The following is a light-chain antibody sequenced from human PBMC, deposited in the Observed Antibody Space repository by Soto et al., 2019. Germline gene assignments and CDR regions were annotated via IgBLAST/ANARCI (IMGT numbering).Light chain of an antibody. CDR3: QSYDMSLNNHV. CDR1: SSNIGAPYD. V-gene: IGLV1-40*01. CDR2: GGN. Sequence: QSVLTQPPSVSGALGQGVTISCTGSSSNIGAPYDVHWYQHLPGTVPKLLIYGGNNRPSGVPDRFSGSRSGTSASLAITGLQAEDEADYYCQSYDMSLNNHVFGTGTKLTVL. J-gene: IGLJ1*01.